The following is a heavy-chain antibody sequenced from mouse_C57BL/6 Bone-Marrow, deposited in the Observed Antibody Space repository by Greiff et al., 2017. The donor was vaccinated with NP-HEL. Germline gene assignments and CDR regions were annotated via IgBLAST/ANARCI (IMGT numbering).Heavy chain of an antibody. CDR1: GYTFTDYY. D-gene: IGHD2-2*01. CDR2: INPYNGGT. J-gene: IGHJ2*01. CDR3: ASPYGYDDY. Sequence: VQLQQSGPVLVKPGASVKMSCKASGYTFTDYYMNWVKQSHGKSLEWIGVINPYNGGTSYNQKFKGKATLTVDKSSSTAYMDLNSLTSEDSAVYYCASPYGYDDYWGQGTTLTVSS. V-gene: IGHV1-19*01.